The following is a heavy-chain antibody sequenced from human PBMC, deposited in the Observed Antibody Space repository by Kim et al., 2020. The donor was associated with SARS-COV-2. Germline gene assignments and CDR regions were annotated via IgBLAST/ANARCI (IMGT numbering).Heavy chain of an antibody. CDR3: AKVGTPMLDFWSKEGSAEYFQH. CDR2: ISGSGGST. V-gene: IGHV3-23*01. CDR1: GFTFSSYA. Sequence: GGSLRLSCAASGFTFSSYAMSWVRQAPGKGLEWVSAISGSGGSTYYADSVKGRFTISRDNSKNTLYLQMNSLRAEDTAVYYCAKVGTPMLDFWSKEGSAEYFQHWGQGTLVTVSS. J-gene: IGHJ1*01. D-gene: IGHD3-3*01.